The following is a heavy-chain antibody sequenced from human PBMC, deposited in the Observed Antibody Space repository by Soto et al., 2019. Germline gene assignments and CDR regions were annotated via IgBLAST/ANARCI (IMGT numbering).Heavy chain of an antibody. CDR1: GFTFNSYS. D-gene: IGHD7-27*01. CDR3: AREPDSTGGLDFAY. J-gene: IGHJ4*02. V-gene: IGHV3-48*02. CDR2: IRDSGSIV. Sequence: EVQLVESGGGLVQPGGSLRLYCVASGFTFNSYSMNWVRQAPGKGLEWVSYIRDSGSIVYYADSVQGRFSISRDNGKSSLFLQMNSLRDEDTAVYYCAREPDSTGGLDFAYWGQGVVVTVSS.